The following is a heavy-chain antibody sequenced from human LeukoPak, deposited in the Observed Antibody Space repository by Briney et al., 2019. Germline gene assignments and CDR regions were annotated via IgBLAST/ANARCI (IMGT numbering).Heavy chain of an antibody. Sequence: ASVKVSRKASGYTFTSYGISWVRQAPGQGLEWMGWISAYNGNTNYAQKLQGRVTMTTDTSTSTAYMELRSLRSDDTAVYYCARLAGVLTAAGGGFFDYWGQGTLVTVSS. D-gene: IGHD6-13*01. CDR2: ISAYNGNT. V-gene: IGHV1-18*01. CDR1: GYTFTSYG. J-gene: IGHJ4*02. CDR3: ARLAGVLTAAGGGFFDY.